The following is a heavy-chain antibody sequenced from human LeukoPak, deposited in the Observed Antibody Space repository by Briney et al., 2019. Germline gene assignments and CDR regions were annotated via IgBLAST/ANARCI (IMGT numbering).Heavy chain of an antibody. CDR2: IYSSGST. V-gene: IGHV4-4*08. CDR3: ASLTAGYGSGLSSSSFDY. CDR1: GGSIRGYY. Sequence: SETLSLTCNVSGGSIRGYYWSWIQQPPGKGLEWIGYIYSSGSTNYNPSLKSRVTISVDTSKNQFSLKLSSVTAADTAVYYCASLTAGYGSGLSSSSFDYWGQGTLVTVSS. D-gene: IGHD6-19*01. J-gene: IGHJ4*02.